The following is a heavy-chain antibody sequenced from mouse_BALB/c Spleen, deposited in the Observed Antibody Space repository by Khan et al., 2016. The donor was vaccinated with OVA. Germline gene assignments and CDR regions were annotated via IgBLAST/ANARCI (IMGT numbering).Heavy chain of an antibody. CDR2: IGPGSSNS. V-gene: IGHV1S41*01. CDR1: GYTFTSYW. D-gene: IGHD1-1*02. CDR3: ERENYYGRGCYAMDY. J-gene: IGHJ4*01. Sequence: DLVKPGTSVKLSCKASGYTFTSYWINWIKQRPGQGLEWIGRIGPGSSNSYYNEMFKGKASLTVDTSSSTAYIQLSSLSSEDSAVYFCERENYYGRGCYAMDYWGQGSSVTVSS.